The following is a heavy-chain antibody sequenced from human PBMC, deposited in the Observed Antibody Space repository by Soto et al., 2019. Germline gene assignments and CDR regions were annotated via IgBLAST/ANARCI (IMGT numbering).Heavy chain of an antibody. CDR1: GFTFNIFA. CDR2: ISGSGGST. V-gene: IGHV3-23*01. D-gene: IGHD7-27*01. J-gene: IGHJ4*02. CDR3: AKEVSLGSSVDLGY. Sequence: PGGSLRLSSAASGFTFNIFAMSWVRQSPGKGLEWVSTISGSGGSTYYADAVKGRFTISRDNSMGTLYLQMKSLRVEDTAIYYCAKEVSLGSSVDLGYWGQGALVTVSS.